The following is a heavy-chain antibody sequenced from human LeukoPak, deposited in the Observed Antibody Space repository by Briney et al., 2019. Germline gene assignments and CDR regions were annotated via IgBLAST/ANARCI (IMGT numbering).Heavy chain of an antibody. CDR1: GFTFGDYA. Sequence: GGSLRLSCTASGFTFGDYAMSWLRQAPGKGLEWVGFIRSKAYGGTTEYAASVKGRFNMSRDDSKSIAYLQMNSLKTEDTAVYYCTRDLTAEYYYDSSGYPEYFQHWGQGTLVTVSS. D-gene: IGHD3-22*01. J-gene: IGHJ1*01. CDR2: IRSKAYGGTT. CDR3: TRDLTAEYYYDSSGYPEYFQH. V-gene: IGHV3-49*03.